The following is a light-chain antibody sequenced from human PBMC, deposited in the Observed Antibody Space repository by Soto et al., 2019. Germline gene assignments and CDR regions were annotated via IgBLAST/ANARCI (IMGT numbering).Light chain of an antibody. V-gene: IGLV2-14*01. J-gene: IGLJ3*02. Sequence: QSALTQPASVSGSLGQSITISCTGTSSDIGGYKYVSWYQQHPGKAPKLIIFEVSNRPSGVSDRFSGSNSGNTASLTISGLQAEDEADYYCTSYSSSRVLVFGGGTK. CDR1: SSDIGGYKY. CDR2: EVS. CDR3: TSYSSSRVLV.